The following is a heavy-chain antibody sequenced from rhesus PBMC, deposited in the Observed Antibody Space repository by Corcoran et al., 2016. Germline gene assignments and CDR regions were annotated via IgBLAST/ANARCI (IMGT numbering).Heavy chain of an antibody. CDR1: GGSISSGYYY. J-gene: IGHJ1*01. D-gene: IGHD6-31*01. CDR2: ITYSGGT. Sequence: QVQLQESGPGLVKPSETLSLTCAVSGGSISSGYYYWSWIRQPPAEGLEWIGDITYSGGTSYNPSLKSRVTISRDTSKNRFSLRLSSVTAADTAVYYCARDPSSGWYRYFEFWGQGALVTVSS. CDR3: ARDPSSGWYRYFEF. V-gene: IGHV4-122*02.